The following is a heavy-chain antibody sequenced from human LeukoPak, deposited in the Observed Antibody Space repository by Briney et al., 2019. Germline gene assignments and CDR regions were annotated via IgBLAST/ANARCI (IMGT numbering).Heavy chain of an antibody. CDR3: ARGGLQLRLRGWPHDY. D-gene: IGHD5-18*01. Sequence: ASVKVSCKASGYTFTGYYMHWVRQAPGQGLGWMGWINPNSGGTNYAQKFQGRVTMTRDTSISTAYMELSRLRSDDTAVYYCARGGLQLRLRGWPHDYWGQGTLVTVSS. CDR2: INPNSGGT. V-gene: IGHV1-2*02. J-gene: IGHJ4*02. CDR1: GYTFTGYY.